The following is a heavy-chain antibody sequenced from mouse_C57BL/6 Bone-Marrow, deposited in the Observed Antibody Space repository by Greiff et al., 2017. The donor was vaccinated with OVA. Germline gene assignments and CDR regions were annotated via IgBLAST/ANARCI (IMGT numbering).Heavy chain of an antibody. CDR2: FHPYNDDT. J-gene: IGHJ2*01. V-gene: IGHV1-47*01. D-gene: IGHD1-1*01. Sequence: QVQLQQSGAELVKPGASVKMSCKASGYTFTTYPIEWMKQNHGKSLEWIGNFHPYNDDTKYNEQFKGKATLTVDKSSSTVYLELSRLTSYYSAVYFCARRGYGSFFDYWGPGTTLTVSS. CDR1: GYTFTTYP. CDR3: ARRGYGSFFDY.